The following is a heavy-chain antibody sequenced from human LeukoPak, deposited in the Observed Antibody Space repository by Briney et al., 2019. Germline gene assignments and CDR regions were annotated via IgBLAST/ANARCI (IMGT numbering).Heavy chain of an antibody. D-gene: IGHD7-27*01. J-gene: IGHJ4*02. V-gene: IGHV1-46*01. Sequence: ASVKVSCKASGYTFTSYYMHWVRQAPRQGLECMGIINPSGGSTRSAQTFQSRVTMTRETSTSTRCIELSSLRSEDTAVYYCARDQGLRTGYYFDYWGQGTRVTVSS. CDR3: ARDQGLRTGYYFDY. CDR1: GYTFTSYY. CDR2: INPSGGST.